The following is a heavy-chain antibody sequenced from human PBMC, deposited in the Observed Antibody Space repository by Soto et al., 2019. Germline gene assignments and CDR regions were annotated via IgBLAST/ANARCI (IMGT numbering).Heavy chain of an antibody. V-gene: IGHV1-24*01. CDR3: ATYRNPQWWEPSLSLDY. CDR2: FDPEDGET. D-gene: IGHD1-26*01. CDR1: GYTFTSYD. Sequence: ASVKVSCKASGYTFTSYDINWVRQATGQGLEWMGGFDPEDGETIYAQKFQGRVTMTEDTSTDTAYMELSSLRSEDTAVYYCATYRNPQWWEPSLSLDYWGQGTLVTLSS. J-gene: IGHJ4*02.